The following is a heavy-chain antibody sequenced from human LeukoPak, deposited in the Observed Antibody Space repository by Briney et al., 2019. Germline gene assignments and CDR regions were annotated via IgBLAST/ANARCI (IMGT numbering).Heavy chain of an antibody. CDR2: ISSDSNYI. CDR1: RFTFNTYS. CDR3: ARVAFGLYVMDV. D-gene: IGHD3-16*01. J-gene: IGHJ6*02. V-gene: IGHV3-21*01. Sequence: GGSLRLSCAASRFTFNTYSMDWVRQAPGKGLEWVSSISSDSNYIYYADSLKGRFTISRDNAKNSLYLQMISLRAEDTAVYYCARVAFGLYVMDVWGQGTTVTVSS.